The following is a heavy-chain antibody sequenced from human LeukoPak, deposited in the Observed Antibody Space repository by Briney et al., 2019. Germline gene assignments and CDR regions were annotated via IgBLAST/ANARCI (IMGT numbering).Heavy chain of an antibody. CDR3: ARLLRVGYCSSTSCNWFDP. J-gene: IGHJ5*02. CDR1: GFTFDDYG. Sequence: KAGGSLRLSCAASGFTFDDYGMSWVRQAPGKGLEWIGNIYYSGSTYYNPSLKSRVTISVDTSKSQFSLKLSSVTAADTAVYYCARLLRVGYCSSTSCNWFDPWGQGTLVTVSS. CDR2: IYYSGST. D-gene: IGHD2-2*03. V-gene: IGHV4-38-2*01.